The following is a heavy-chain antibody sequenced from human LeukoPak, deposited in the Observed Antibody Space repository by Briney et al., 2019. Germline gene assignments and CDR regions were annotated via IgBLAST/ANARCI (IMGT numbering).Heavy chain of an antibody. D-gene: IGHD3-3*01. CDR1: GFTFSSYA. V-gene: IGHV3-30*04. Sequence: PGGSLRLSCAASGFTFSSYAMHWVRQAPGKGLEWVAVISYDGSNKYYADSVKGRFTISRDNSKNTLYLQMNSLRAEDTAVYYCAKEGDTYYDFWSGYAMDNWGQGTLVTVSS. CDR3: AKEGDTYYDFWSGYAMDN. CDR2: ISYDGSNK. J-gene: IGHJ4*02.